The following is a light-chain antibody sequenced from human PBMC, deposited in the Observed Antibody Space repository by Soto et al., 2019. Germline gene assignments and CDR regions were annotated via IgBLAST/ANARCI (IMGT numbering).Light chain of an antibody. CDR2: LGS. V-gene: IGKV2-28*01. J-gene: IGKJ4*01. Sequence: DIVMTQSPLSLPVTPGEPASISCRSSQSLLHSSGRYYLDWCLQKPGQSPQLLIYLGSHRASGVPDRFSGSGSGTDFTLTISRVEAEDVGIYYCIQALQTPFAFGGGTRVEIK. CDR3: IQALQTPFA. CDR1: QSLLHSSGRYY.